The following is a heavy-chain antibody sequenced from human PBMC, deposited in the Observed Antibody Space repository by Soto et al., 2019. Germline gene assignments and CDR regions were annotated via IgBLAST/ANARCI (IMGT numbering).Heavy chain of an antibody. J-gene: IGHJ6*02. CDR1: GFTFNNYN. CDR3: AKDRGLGSPVSGGLGV. D-gene: IGHD3-10*01. CDR2: ISSRSNQI. Sequence: GGSLRLSCTASGFTFNNYNMNWVRQGPGKGLEWVASISSRSNQIFHADSVKGRFTISRDNAKNSVFLQMNSLRPEDTAVYYCAKDRGLGSPVSGGLGVWGQGTTVTVSS. V-gene: IGHV3-21*01.